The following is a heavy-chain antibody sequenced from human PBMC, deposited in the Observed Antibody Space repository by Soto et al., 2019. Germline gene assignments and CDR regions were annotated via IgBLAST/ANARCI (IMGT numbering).Heavy chain of an antibody. Sequence: SETLSLTCTISGGSIRSEDHYWSWVRQSPGKGLEWIGHLYYSGATYRNEALESRVTVSVDTSKNQFSLNLRSVTAADTAVYYCARLPSRHLVDYWGQGTLVTVSS. V-gene: IGHV4-39*01. D-gene: IGHD3-3*02. J-gene: IGHJ4*02. CDR2: LYYSGAT. CDR3: ARLPSRHLVDY. CDR1: GGSIRSEDHY.